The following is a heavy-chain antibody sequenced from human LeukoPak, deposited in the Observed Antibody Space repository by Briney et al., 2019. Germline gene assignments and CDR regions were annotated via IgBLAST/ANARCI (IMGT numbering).Heavy chain of an antibody. V-gene: IGHV4-59*08. CDR1: GGSISSYY. CDR3: ASNSGSYYPYYYYYYMDV. D-gene: IGHD1-26*01. J-gene: IGHJ6*03. CDR2: IYYSGST. Sequence: SETLSLTCTVSGGSISSYYWSWIRQPPGKGLEWIGYIYYSGSTNYNPSLKSRVTIPVDTSKNQFALKLSSVTAADTAVYYCASNSGSYYPYYYYYYMDVWGKGTTVTVSS.